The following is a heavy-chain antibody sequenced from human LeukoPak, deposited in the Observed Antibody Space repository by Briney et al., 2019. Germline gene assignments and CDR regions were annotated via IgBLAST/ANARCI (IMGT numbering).Heavy chain of an antibody. CDR1: GFTVSSNS. CDR3: AKDLKVKDAFDI. J-gene: IGHJ3*02. CDR2: ISGSGDST. D-gene: IGHD3-22*01. Sequence: GGSLRLSCTVSGFTVSSNSMSWVRQAPGKGLEWVSIISGSGDSTYYADSVKGRFTISRDNSKNTLYLQMNSLRAGDTAVYYCAKDLKVKDAFDIWGQGTMVTVSS. V-gene: IGHV3-23*01.